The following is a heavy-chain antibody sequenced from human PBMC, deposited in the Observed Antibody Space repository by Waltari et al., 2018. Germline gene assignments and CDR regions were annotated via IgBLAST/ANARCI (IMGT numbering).Heavy chain of an antibody. Sequence: QVQLQQWGAGLLKPSETLSLTCAVYGGSFSGYYWSWLRQPPGKGLEWIGEINHSGSTNYNPSLKSRVTISVDTSKNQFSLKLSSVTAADTAVYYCARGWVGVAAAGPYNWFDPWGQGTLVTVSS. CDR1: GGSFSGYY. D-gene: IGHD6-13*01. CDR2: INHSGST. V-gene: IGHV4-34*01. CDR3: ARGWVGVAAAGPYNWFDP. J-gene: IGHJ5*02.